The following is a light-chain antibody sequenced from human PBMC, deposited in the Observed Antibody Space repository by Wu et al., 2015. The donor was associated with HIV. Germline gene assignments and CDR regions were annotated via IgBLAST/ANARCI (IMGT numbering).Light chain of an antibody. Sequence: VGDRVTITLPGQSDIHMWWPAPTETRRAPKRLIYKASNRDGWVPSRFSGSGSGTEFNLTINSLQPEDFATYYCHQYETRDKTFGQGTKVE. CDR1: DIHMW. CDR2: KAS. V-gene: IGKV1-5*03. CDR3: HQYETRDKT. J-gene: IGKJ1*01.